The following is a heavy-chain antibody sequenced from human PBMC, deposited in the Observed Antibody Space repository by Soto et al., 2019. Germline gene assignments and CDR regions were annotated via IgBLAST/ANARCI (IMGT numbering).Heavy chain of an antibody. CDR2: ISVGGGDT. V-gene: IGHV3-23*01. J-gene: IGHJ4*02. CDR1: GFSLSDYW. CDR3: ANSYDSSGYYHQLDY. Sequence: VGSLRLSCAASGFSLSDYWMHWVRQVPGKGLVWVSGISVGGGDTNYADSVKGRFTISRDNSKNTLYLQMNSLRAEDTAVYYCANSYDSSGYYHQLDYWGQGTLVTVSS. D-gene: IGHD3-22*01.